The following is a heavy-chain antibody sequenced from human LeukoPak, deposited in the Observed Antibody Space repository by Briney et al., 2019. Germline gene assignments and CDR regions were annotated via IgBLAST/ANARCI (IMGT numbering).Heavy chain of an antibody. CDR1: GYTLTELS. CDR2: FEPEDGET. D-gene: IGHD3-22*01. Sequence: GASVKVSCKVSGYTLTELSMHWVRQAPGKGLEWMGGFEPEDGETIYAQKFQGRVTMTEDTSTDTAYMELSSLRTDDTAVYYCARRWPHSSGYYLFDYWGQGTLVTVSS. V-gene: IGHV1-24*01. J-gene: IGHJ4*02. CDR3: ARRWPHSSGYYLFDY.